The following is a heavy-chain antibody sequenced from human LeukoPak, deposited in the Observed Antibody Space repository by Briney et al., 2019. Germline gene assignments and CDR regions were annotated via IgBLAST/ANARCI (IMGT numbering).Heavy chain of an antibody. J-gene: IGHJ6*02. CDR1: GGSFSGYY. V-gene: IGHV4-34*01. CDR2: INHSGST. Sequence: SETLSLTCAVYGGSFSGYYWSWIRQPPGNGLEWIGEINHSGSTNYNPSLKSRVTISVDTSKNQFSLKLSSVTAADTAVYYCARDVLYPYYYYGMDVWGQGTTVTVSS. CDR3: ARDVLYPYYYYGMDV.